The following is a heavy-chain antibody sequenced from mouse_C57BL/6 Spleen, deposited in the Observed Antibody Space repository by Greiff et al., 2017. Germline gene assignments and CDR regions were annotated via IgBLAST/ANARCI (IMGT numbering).Heavy chain of an antibody. J-gene: IGHJ1*03. D-gene: IGHD2-2*01. CDR2: INYDGSST. V-gene: IGHV5-16*01. CDR1: GFTFSDYY. CDR3: AREPIYYGYEDPYWYFDV. Sequence: EVQLVESEGGLVQPGSSMKLSCTASGFTFSDYYMAWVRQVPEKGLEWVANINYDGSSTYYLDSLKSRFIISRDNAKNILYLQMSSLKSEDSATYYCAREPIYYGYEDPYWYFDVWGTGTTVTVSS.